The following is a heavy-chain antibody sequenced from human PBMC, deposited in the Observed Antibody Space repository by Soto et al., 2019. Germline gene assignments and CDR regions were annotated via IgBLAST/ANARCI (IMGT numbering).Heavy chain of an antibody. D-gene: IGHD6-19*01. CDR1: GGSISSYY. Sequence: QVQLQESGPGLVKPSETLSLTCTVSGGSISSYYWSWIRQLPGKGLEWIGYIYYSGSTNYNPSLKSRVTISVDTSKNQFSLKLSSVTAADTAVYYCARDGIDAVAGTFDYWGQGTLVTVSS. CDR2: IYYSGST. CDR3: ARDGIDAVAGTFDY. J-gene: IGHJ4*02. V-gene: IGHV4-59*01.